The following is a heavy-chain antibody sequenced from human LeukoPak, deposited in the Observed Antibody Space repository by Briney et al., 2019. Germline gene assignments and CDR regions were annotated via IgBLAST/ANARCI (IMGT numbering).Heavy chain of an antibody. CDR1: GYTFTGYY. V-gene: IGHV1-2*06. CDR3: ARARVPAARDAFDI. CDR2: INPNSGGT. D-gene: IGHD2-2*01. J-gene: IGHJ3*02. Sequence: ASVNVSCKASGYTFTGYYMHWVRQAPGQGLEWMGRINPNSGGTNYAQKFQGRVTMTRDTSISTAYTELSRLRSDDTAVYYCARARVPAARDAFDIWGQGTMVTVSS.